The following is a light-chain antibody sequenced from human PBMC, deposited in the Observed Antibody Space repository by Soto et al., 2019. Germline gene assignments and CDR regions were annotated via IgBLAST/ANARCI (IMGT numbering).Light chain of an antibody. V-gene: IGLV2-14*01. CDR2: EVT. CDR1: SSDVGGYNY. Sequence: QSALTQPASVSGSPGQSVTVSCTGTSSDVGGYNYVSWYQQHPGKAPKLMIYEVTNRPSGVSNRFSASKSGNTASLTISGLQAEDEAVYYCTSYSSSSTWLFGGGTKVTVL. J-gene: IGLJ3*02. CDR3: TSYSSSSTWL.